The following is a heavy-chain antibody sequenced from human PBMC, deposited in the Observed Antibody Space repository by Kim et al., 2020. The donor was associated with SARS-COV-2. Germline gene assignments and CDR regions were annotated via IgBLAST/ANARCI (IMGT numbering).Heavy chain of an antibody. D-gene: IGHD3-22*01. V-gene: IGHV4-59*01. CDR3: ARNYYDSSAYHPPDY. Sequence: SETLSLTCTVSGGSISTYYWSWIRQPPGKGLEWIGYIYYRGSTNYNPSLKSRVTISVDTSKNQFSLKLSSVTAADTAVYYCARNYYDSSAYHPPDYWGQGTLVTVSS. CDR1: GGSISTYY. J-gene: IGHJ4*02. CDR2: IYYRGST.